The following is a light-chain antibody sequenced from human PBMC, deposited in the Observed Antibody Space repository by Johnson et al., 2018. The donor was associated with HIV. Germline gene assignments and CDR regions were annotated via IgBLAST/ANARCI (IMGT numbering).Light chain of an antibody. V-gene: IGLV1-51*01. J-gene: IGLJ1*01. CDR2: DNN. Sequence: QSVLTQPPSVSAAPGQKVTISCSGSSSNIGNNYVSWYQQLPRTAPKLLIYDNNKRPSGIPDRFSGSKSGTSATLGITGLQTGDEADYYCGTWASSLRAGFFGTGTKVTVL. CDR3: GTWASSLRAGF. CDR1: SSNIGNNY.